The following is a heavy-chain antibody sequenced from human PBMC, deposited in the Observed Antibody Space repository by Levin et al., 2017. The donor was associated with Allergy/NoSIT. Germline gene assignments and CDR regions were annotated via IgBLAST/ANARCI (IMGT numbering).Heavy chain of an antibody. CDR2: ISYDGSNK. J-gene: IGHJ6*02. Sequence: PGGSLRLSCAASGFTFSSYGMHWVRQAPGKGLEWVAVISYDGSNKYYADSVKGRFTISRDNSKNTLYLQMNSLRAEDTAVYYCAKDLGGSYYDGMDVWGQGTTVTVSS. V-gene: IGHV3-30*18. D-gene: IGHD1-26*01. CDR3: AKDLGGSYYDGMDV. CDR1: GFTFSSYG.